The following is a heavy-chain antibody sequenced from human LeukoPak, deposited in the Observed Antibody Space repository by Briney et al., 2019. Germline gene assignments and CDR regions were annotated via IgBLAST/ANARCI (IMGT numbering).Heavy chain of an antibody. CDR1: GFIFGDYA. CDR2: IRSKAYGNTR. V-gene: IGHV3-49*03. Sequence: GGSLRLSCTASGFIFGDYAMSWFRQAPGKGLEWLGFIRSKAYGNTREYAAPVNGRFTISRDDSNSIAYLQMNSPKIEDSAVYYCTRTGYYYDSTGDWYDPWGQGTLVTVSS. J-gene: IGHJ5*02. CDR3: TRTGYYYDSTGDWYDP. D-gene: IGHD3-22*01.